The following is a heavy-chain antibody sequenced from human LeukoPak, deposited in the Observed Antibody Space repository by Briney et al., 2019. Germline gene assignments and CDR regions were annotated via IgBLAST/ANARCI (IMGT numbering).Heavy chain of an antibody. J-gene: IGHJ5*02. D-gene: IGHD1-1*01. CDR2: ISYDGSNK. Sequence: GGSLRLSCAASGFTFSSHAMHWVRQAPGKGLEWVAVISYDGSNKYYADSVKGRFTISRDNSKNTLYLQMNSLRAEDTAVYYCAKSVPPQLTNWFDPWGQGTLVTVSS. V-gene: IGHV3-30-3*02. CDR3: AKSVPPQLTNWFDP. CDR1: GFTFSSHA.